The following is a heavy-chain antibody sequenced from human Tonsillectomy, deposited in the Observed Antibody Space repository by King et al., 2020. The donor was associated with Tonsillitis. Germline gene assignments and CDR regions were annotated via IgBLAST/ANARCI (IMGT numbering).Heavy chain of an antibody. J-gene: IGHJ4*02. Sequence: VQLQESGPGLVKPSETLSLTCTVSGGSISSYYWSWIRQPPGKGLEWIGYIYYSGSTTYNPPLKSRVTISVDTSKNQFSLKLSSVTAADTAVYYCSRRVGVYDFWSGYEYYFDYWGQGTLVTVSS. V-gene: IGHV4-59*01. CDR1: GGSISSYY. CDR3: SRRVGVYDFWSGYEYYFDY. D-gene: IGHD3-3*01. CDR2: IYYSGST.